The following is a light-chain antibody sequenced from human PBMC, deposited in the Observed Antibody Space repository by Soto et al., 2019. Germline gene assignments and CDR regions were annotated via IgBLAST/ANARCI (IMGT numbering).Light chain of an antibody. CDR1: QSLLHTDGETY. J-gene: IGKJ2*01. CDR3: MQSIELPYT. Sequence: DVVMTQTPLSLSVTPGQPASISCRSTQSLLHTDGETYLNWYLQRPGQPPQRLISESVNRFSGVPDRFSGSGSGTYFTLKISRVEAEDVGVYYCMQSIELPYTFGQGTKLEI. V-gene: IGKV2D-29*01. CDR2: ESV.